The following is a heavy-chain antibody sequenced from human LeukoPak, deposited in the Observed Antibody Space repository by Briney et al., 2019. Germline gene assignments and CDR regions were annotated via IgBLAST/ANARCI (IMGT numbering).Heavy chain of an antibody. Sequence: GGSLRLSCAAAGFTFSNYWMHWVRQAPGKGLVWVSRIKSDGGTNYADSVKGRFTISRDNAKNTVSLQMNSLRAEDTGVYYCARAPSEIGGYYPEYFRHWGQGTLVTVSS. CDR1: GFTFSNYW. CDR3: ARAPSEIGGYYPEYFRH. V-gene: IGHV3-74*01. CDR2: IKSDGGT. J-gene: IGHJ1*01. D-gene: IGHD3-22*01.